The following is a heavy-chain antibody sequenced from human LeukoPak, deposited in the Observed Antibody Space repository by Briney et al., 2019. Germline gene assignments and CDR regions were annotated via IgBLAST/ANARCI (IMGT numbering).Heavy chain of an antibody. CDR3: AKAAGSTYGSEYFHY. Sequence: GGSLRLSCAASGFTFSSYAMNWVRQAPGKGLEWVSLITGSGGNTYYADSVKGRFTISRDNSKNTLYLQMDSLRADDTAVYSCAKAAGSTYGSEYFHYWGQGTLVTVSP. J-gene: IGHJ4*02. D-gene: IGHD5-18*01. CDR2: ITGSGGNT. V-gene: IGHV3-23*01. CDR1: GFTFSSYA.